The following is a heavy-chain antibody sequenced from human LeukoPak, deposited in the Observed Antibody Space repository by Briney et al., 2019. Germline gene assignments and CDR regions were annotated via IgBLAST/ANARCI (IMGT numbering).Heavy chain of an antibody. Sequence: GESLKISCAASGFTFSSYVMSWVRQAPGKGLEWVSAISGSGGSTSYADSVKGRFTISRDNSKNTLYLQMNGLRAEDTAIYYCAKDRAWGQGTLVTVSS. V-gene: IGHV3-23*01. CDR2: ISGSGGST. CDR1: GFTFSSYV. CDR3: AKDRA. J-gene: IGHJ4*02.